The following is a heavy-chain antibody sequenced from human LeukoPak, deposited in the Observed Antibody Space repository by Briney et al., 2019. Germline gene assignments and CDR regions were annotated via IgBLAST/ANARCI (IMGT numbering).Heavy chain of an antibody. CDR2: ISGSGGST. CDR1: GFTFSSYA. V-gene: IGHV3-23*01. Sequence: QPGGSLRLSCAASGFTFSSYAMSWVRQAPGKGLEWVSAISGSGGSTYYADSVKGRFTISRDNSKNTLYLQMNSLRAEDTAVYYCAKAPTPYSGTYPDAFDIWGQGTMVTVSS. D-gene: IGHD1-26*01. CDR3: AKAPTPYSGTYPDAFDI. J-gene: IGHJ3*02.